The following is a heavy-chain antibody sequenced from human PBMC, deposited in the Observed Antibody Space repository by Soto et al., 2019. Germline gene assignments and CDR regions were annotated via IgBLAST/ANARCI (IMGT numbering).Heavy chain of an antibody. J-gene: IGHJ6*02. D-gene: IGHD5-18*01. CDR2: ISYDGSNK. CDR1: GFTFSSYA. V-gene: IGHV3-30-3*01. CDR3: ARAGYSYGYRGLGGMDV. Sequence: QVQLVESGGGVVQPGRSLRLSCAASGFTFSSYAMHWVRQAPGKGREWVAVISYDGSNKYYADSVKGRFTISRDNSKNTLYLQMNSLRAEDTAVYYCARAGYSYGYRGLGGMDVWGQGTTVTVSS.